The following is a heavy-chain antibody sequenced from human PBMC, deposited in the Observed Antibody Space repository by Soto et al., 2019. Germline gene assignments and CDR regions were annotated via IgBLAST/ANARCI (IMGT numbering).Heavy chain of an antibody. CDR2: INPIFGTA. CDR3: ARLRASNYEAYQH. CDR1: GGTFSTYP. Sequence: QVQLVQSGAEVKKPVSSVKVSCKASGGTFSTYPISWVRQAPGQGLEWMGGINPIFGTANYAQKLQGRVTINADESTTTAYMQLISLKPDDTAVYYCARLRASNYEAYQHCGQDPLVPVSS. D-gene: IGHD4-4*01. V-gene: IGHV1-69*12. J-gene: IGHJ1*01.